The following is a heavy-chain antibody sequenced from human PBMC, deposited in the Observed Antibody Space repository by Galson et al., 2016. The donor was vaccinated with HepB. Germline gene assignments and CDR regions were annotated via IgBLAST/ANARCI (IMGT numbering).Heavy chain of an antibody. J-gene: IGHJ2*01. D-gene: IGHD6-19*01. CDR3: AGQWLVPFDL. V-gene: IGHV4-4*07. CDR2: IYNSGRT. Sequence: ETLSLTCTVSGGPISGYHWSWIRQPAGEGLEWIGLIYNSGRTNYNPSLKSRVTMSVDTSKNQLSLNLRSVTAADTAVYYCAGQWLVPFDLWGRGTLVTVSS. CDR1: GGPISGYH.